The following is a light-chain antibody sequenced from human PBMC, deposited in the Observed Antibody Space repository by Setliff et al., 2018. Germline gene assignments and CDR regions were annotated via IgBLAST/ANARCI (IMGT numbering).Light chain of an antibody. CDR3: SSNTNTNTLLI. Sequence: GFSGDVDVYNYVSWYQHHPGKGPKLIIYDVANRPSGVSSRFSGSKSGRTASLTISGLQADDEATYYCSSNTNTNTLLIFGGGTKVTVL. CDR1: SGDVDVYNY. CDR2: DVA. V-gene: IGLV2-14*03. J-gene: IGLJ2*01.